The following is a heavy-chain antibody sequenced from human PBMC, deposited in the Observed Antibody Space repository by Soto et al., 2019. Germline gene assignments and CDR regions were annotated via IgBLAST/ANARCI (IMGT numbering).Heavy chain of an antibody. CDR2: IIPIFGTA. V-gene: IGHV1-69*01. D-gene: IGHD3-16*01. CDR1: GGTFSSYS. CDR3: ARPFQSWPGGWYFDL. Sequence: QVQLVQSGAEVKKPGSSVKVSCKASGGTFSSYSINWVRQAPGQGLEWMGGIIPIFGTANSAQKFQGRVTLTADESKSTAHMELNSLRNEDTAVYYCARPFQSWPGGWYFDLWGRGTLVTVSS. J-gene: IGHJ2*01.